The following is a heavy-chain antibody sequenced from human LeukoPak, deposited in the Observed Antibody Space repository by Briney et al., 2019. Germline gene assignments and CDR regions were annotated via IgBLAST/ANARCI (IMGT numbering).Heavy chain of an antibody. CDR2: ISAYNGNT. Sequence: ASVKVSCKASGYTFTSYGISWVRQAPGQGLEWMGWISAYNGNTNYAQKLQGRVTMTTDTSTSTAYMELRSLRSDDTAVYYCARGGGRYCSSTSCLNWFDPWGQGTLVTVSS. V-gene: IGHV1-18*01. CDR3: ARGGGRYCSSTSCLNWFDP. D-gene: IGHD2-2*01. CDR1: GYTFTSYG. J-gene: IGHJ5*02.